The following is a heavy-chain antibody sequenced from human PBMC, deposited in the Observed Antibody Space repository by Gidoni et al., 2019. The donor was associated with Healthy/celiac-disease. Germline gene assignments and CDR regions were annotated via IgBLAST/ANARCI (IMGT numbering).Heavy chain of an antibody. CDR2: IIPIFGTA. J-gene: IGHJ4*02. CDR3: ARAMTGYYKRLGGPFDY. D-gene: IGHD3-9*01. V-gene: IGHV1-69*01. Sequence: QVQLGQSGAEVKTPGSSVKVSCKASGGTFSSSAISWVRQAPGKGLEWMGGIIPIFGTANYAQKFQGRVTITADESTSTAYMELSSLRSEDTAVYYCARAMTGYYKRLGGPFDYWGQGTLVTVSS. CDR1: GGTFSSSA.